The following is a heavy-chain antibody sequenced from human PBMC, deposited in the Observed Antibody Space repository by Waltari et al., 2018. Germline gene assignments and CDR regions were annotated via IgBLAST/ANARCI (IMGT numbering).Heavy chain of an antibody. CDR3: VRPGSTVTPRAFDI. Sequence: QLQLQESGPGLVNPSETLSLNCTSSGGSISSSYNWAWVRQAPGKGLEGVGTMYYSGATPNIPSLDSRLSRSIDTSKNLFSLKLSSVTATDTAVYFCVRPGSTVTPRAFDIWGQGIKVTVSA. J-gene: IGHJ3*02. CDR1: GGSISSSYN. CDR2: MYYSGAT. D-gene: IGHD4-17*01. V-gene: IGHV4-39*01.